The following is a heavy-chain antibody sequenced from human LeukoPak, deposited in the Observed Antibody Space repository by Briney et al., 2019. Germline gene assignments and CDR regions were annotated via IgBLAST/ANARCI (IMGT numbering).Heavy chain of an antibody. Sequence: ASVKVSCKASGYTFTGYYMHWVRQAPGQGLEWMGWIIAGNGGTDYTSKFQGRVTMTRDTSISTAYMELSGLTPDDTAVYFCARDEGELYLDYWGQGTLVTVSS. CDR1: GYTFTGYY. CDR3: ARDEGELYLDY. J-gene: IGHJ4*02. D-gene: IGHD1-7*01. V-gene: IGHV1-2*02. CDR2: IIAGNGGT.